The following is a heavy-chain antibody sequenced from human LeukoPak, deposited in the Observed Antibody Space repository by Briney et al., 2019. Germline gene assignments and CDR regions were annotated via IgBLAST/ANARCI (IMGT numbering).Heavy chain of an antibody. CDR1: GFTFSSYG. CDR3: AKAHESIAAVRYWYFDL. J-gene: IGHJ2*01. D-gene: IGHD6-13*01. Sequence: GGSLRLSCAASGFTFSSYGMSWVRQAPGKGLEWVSAISGSGGSTYYADSVKGRFTISRDNSKNTLYLQMNSLRAEDTAVYYCAKAHESIAAVRYWYFDLWGRGTLVTVSS. V-gene: IGHV3-23*01. CDR2: ISGSGGST.